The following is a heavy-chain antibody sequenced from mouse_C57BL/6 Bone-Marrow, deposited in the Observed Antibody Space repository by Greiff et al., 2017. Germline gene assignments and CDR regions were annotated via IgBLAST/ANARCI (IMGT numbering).Heavy chain of an antibody. V-gene: IGHV5-17*01. D-gene: IGHD2-1*01. CDR2: ISSGSSTI. CDR3: ARLLSYWYFDV. Sequence: EVQLVESGGGLVKPGGSLKLSCAASGFTFSDYGMHWVRQAPEKGLEWVAYISSGSSTIYYADTVKGRFTISRDNAKNTLFLQMTSLRSEDTAMYYCARLLSYWYFDVWGTGTTVTVSS. J-gene: IGHJ1*03. CDR1: GFTFSDYG.